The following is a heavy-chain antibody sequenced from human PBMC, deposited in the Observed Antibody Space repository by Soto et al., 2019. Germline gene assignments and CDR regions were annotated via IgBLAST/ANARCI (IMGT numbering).Heavy chain of an antibody. CDR3: ASDLHSGIPNWFDX. CDR1: GFTFSSYG. V-gene: IGHV3-21*01. D-gene: IGHD1-26*01. Sequence: GGSLRLSCAASGFTFSSYGMNWVRQAPGKGLEWVSCISSSSSYIYYEDSVKGRFTISRDNAKKSLYLQMNSLRAEDTAVYYCASDLHSGIPNWFDXWGQGTLVTVSX. CDR2: ISSSSSYI. J-gene: IGHJ5*02.